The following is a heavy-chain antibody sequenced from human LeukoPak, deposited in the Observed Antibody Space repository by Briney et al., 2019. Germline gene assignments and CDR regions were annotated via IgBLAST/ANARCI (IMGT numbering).Heavy chain of an antibody. CDR2: ISGSGGST. CDR3: AKVGNPPWYYDSSGYYSDAFDI. Sequence: PGGSLRLSCAASGFTFSSYSMSWVRQAPGKGLEWVSAISGSGGSTYYADSVKGRFTISRDNSKNTLYLQMNSLRAEDTAVYYCAKVGNPPWYYDSSGYYSDAFDIWGQGTMVTVSS. CDR1: GFTFSSYS. D-gene: IGHD3-22*01. J-gene: IGHJ3*02. V-gene: IGHV3-23*01.